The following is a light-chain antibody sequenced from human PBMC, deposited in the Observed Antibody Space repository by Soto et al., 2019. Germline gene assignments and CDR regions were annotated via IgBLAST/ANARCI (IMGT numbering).Light chain of an antibody. V-gene: IGLV2-14*01. J-gene: IGLJ1*01. CDR2: EVS. CDR3: DSYTSSRAHV. CDR1: SSDVGGYNY. Sequence: QYGLTHPASVSWSPGHSIAISCTGTSSDVGGYNYVSWYQQQSGKAPKLIIHEVSNRPSGVSNRFSGSKSGNTASLTISGLQAEDQADHYCDSYTSSRAHVFGIGTKVAVL.